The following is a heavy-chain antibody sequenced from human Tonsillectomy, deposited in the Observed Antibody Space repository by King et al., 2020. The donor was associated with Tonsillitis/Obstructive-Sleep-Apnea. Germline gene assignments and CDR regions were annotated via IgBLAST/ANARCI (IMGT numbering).Heavy chain of an antibody. Sequence: VQLQQWGAGLLKPSETLSLTCAVYGGSFSGYYWSWIRQPPGKGLEWIGEINHSGSTNYNPSLKSRVTISVDTSKNQFSLKLTSVTAADTAVYYCARANDYGDSGSYFDYWGQGTLVTVSS. J-gene: IGHJ4*02. CDR1: GGSFSGYY. D-gene: IGHD4-17*01. CDR2: INHSGST. V-gene: IGHV4-34*01. CDR3: ARANDYGDSGSYFDY.